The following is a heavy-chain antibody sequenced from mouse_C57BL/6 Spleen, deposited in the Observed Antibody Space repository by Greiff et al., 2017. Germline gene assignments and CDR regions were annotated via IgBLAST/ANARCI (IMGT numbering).Heavy chain of an antibody. V-gene: IGHV1-66*01. D-gene: IGHD1-1*01. Sequence: VKLQESGPELVKPGASVKISCKASGYSFTSYYIHWVKQRPGQGLEWIGWIYPGSGNTKYNEKFKGKATLTADTSSSTAYMQLSSLTSEDSAVYYCARGGTTVDYWGQGTTLTVSS. CDR3: ARGGTTVDY. CDR1: GYSFTSYY. J-gene: IGHJ2*01. CDR2: IYPGSGNT.